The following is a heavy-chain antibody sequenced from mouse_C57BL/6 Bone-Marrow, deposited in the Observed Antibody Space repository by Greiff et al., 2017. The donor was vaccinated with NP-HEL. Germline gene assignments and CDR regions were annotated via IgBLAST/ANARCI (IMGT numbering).Heavy chain of an antibody. J-gene: IGHJ2*01. D-gene: IGHD2-1*01. CDR1: GFTFSSYA. V-gene: IGHV5-4*01. Sequence: EVQGVESGGGLVKPGGSLKLSCAASGFTFSSYAMSWVRQTPEKRLEWVATISDGGSYTYYPDNVKGRFTIARDNAKNNLYLQMSHLKSEDTAMYYCARGNYEVNFDYWGQGTTLTGSS. CDR2: ISDGGSYT. CDR3: ARGNYEVNFDY.